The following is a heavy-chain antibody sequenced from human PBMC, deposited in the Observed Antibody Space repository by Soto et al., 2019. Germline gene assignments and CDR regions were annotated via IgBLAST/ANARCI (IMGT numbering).Heavy chain of an antibody. CDR2: IYWDDDK. Sequence: SGPTLVNPTQTLTLTCACSGFSVSSSGLGVGWIRQPPGKALEWLAFIYWDDDKRYSPSLKSRLTITKDTSKNQVVLTMTNMDPVDTATYYCARSGSGSSRSLGLFDYWGQGTLVTVSS. J-gene: IGHJ4*02. V-gene: IGHV2-5*02. CDR1: GFSVSSSGLG. CDR3: ARSGSGSSRSLGLFDY. D-gene: IGHD3-10*01.